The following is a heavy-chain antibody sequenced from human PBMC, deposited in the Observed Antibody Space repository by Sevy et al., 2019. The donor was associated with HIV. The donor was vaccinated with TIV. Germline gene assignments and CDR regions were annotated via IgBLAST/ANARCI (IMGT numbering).Heavy chain of an antibody. CDR3: ASLRFGVVIIGYYYYGMDV. J-gene: IGHJ6*02. CDR2: IIHIFRTA. CDR1: GGTFSSYA. V-gene: IGHV1-69*13. D-gene: IGHD3-3*01. Sequence: ASVKVSCKASGGTFSSYAISWVRQAPGQGLEWMGGIIHIFRTANYAQKFQGRVTITADESTSTAYMELSSLRSEDTAEYYCASLRFGVVIIGYYYYGMDVWGQGTTVTVSS.